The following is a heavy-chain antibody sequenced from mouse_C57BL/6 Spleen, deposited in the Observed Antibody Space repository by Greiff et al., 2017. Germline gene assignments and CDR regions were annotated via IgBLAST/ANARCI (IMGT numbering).Heavy chain of an antibody. V-gene: IGHV1-7*01. D-gene: IGHD3-2*02. J-gene: IGHJ4*01. CDR2: INPSSGYT. Sequence: QVQLKESGAELAKPGASVKLSCKASGYTFTSYWMHWVKQRPGQGLEWIGYINPSSGYTKYNQKFNDKATLTADKSSSTAYMQLSSLTYEDSAVYDYAREETAQATSRAMDYWGQGTSLTVSS. CDR1: GYTFTSYW. CDR3: AREETAQATSRAMDY.